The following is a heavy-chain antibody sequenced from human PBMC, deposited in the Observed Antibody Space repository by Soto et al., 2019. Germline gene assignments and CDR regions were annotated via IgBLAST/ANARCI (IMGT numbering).Heavy chain of an antibody. J-gene: IGHJ6*02. D-gene: IGHD2-2*01. CDR2: IGTGGDP. CDR3: ARGRYCSSTSCGGMDV. Sequence: GGSLRLSCAASGFTFSTYDMHWVRQTTGKGLEWVSGIGTGGDPYYPGSVKGRFTISRENAKNSLYLQMNSLRAGDTAVYYCARGRYCSSTSCGGMDVWGQGTTVTVSS. CDR1: GFTFSTYD. V-gene: IGHV3-13*05.